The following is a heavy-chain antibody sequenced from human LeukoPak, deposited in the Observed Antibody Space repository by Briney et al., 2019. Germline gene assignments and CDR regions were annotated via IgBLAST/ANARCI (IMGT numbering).Heavy chain of an antibody. CDR2: ISYDGSNK. D-gene: IGHD6-13*01. V-gene: IGHV3-30*18. J-gene: IGHJ4*02. Sequence: PGGSLRLSCGASGIAFSSYGMHWVRQAPGKGLEWVASISYDGSNKYSAHSAKGRFTISTDNSKNTPFWRMTRLRPGDTAVFYCAKGGEVSSWYKRLKLYFDYWGQGTLVTVSS. CDR1: GIAFSSYG. CDR3: AKGGEVSSWYKRLKLYFDY.